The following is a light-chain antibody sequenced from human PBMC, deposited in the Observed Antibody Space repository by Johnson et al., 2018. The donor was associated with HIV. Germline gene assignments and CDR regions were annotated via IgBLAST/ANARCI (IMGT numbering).Light chain of an antibody. V-gene: IGLV1-51*01. CDR3: GTWDSSLSAYV. CDR2: ENN. CDR1: SSNIGNNY. J-gene: IGLJ1*01. Sequence: QSVLTQSPSVSAAPGQKVTISCSGSSSNIGNNYVSWYQQLPGTAPKLLIYENNKRPSGIPYRISGSKSGTSATLGITGLQTGDEADYYCGTWDSSLSAYVFGTGTKVTVL.